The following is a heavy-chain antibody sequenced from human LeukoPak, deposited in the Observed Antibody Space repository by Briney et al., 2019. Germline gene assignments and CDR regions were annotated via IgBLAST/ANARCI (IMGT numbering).Heavy chain of an antibody. V-gene: IGHV5-51*01. CDR3: ASRGGDGYNNAFDI. Sequence: GESLKISCQASGYIFSIYWIAWVRQMPGRGLEWMGIIYPGDSDTRYSPSFQGQVTISADKSISTAYLQWSSLKASDTAMYYCASRGGDGYNNAFDIWGQGTMVTVSS. J-gene: IGHJ3*02. CDR2: IYPGDSDT. D-gene: IGHD5-24*01. CDR1: GYIFSIYW.